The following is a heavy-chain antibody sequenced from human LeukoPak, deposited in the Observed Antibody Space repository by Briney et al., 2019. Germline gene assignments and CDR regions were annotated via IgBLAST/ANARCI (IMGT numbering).Heavy chain of an antibody. D-gene: IGHD3-3*01. J-gene: IGHJ4*02. Sequence: GGSLRLSCAASGFTFSSYAMSWVRQAPGKGLEWVSAISGSGGSTYYADSVKGRFTISRDNSKNTLYLQMNSLRAEDTAVYYCARGPSGYDFWSGYYPFDYWGQGTLVTVSS. CDR3: ARGPSGYDFWSGYYPFDY. CDR2: ISGSGGST. CDR1: GFTFSSYA. V-gene: IGHV3-23*01.